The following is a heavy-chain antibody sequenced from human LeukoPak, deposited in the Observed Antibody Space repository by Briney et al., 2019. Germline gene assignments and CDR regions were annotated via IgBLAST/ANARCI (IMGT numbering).Heavy chain of an antibody. J-gene: IGHJ5*02. CDR1: GFTFADYA. D-gene: IGHD6-13*01. Sequence: PGRSLRLSCAASGFTFADYAMHWVRQAPGKGLEWVSGISWNSGSIGYADSAKGRFTISRDNAKNSLYLQMNSLRTEDTALYYCAKDFSIWSLEFDPWGQGTLVTVSS. V-gene: IGHV3-9*01. CDR2: ISWNSGSI. CDR3: AKDFSIWSLEFDP.